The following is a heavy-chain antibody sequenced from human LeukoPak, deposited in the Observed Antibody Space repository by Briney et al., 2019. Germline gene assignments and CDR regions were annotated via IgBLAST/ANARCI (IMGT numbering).Heavy chain of an antibody. CDR1: GGFISTHY. Sequence: AKTLSLTCTVTGGFISTHYWSWIQQPAGEGMQWIGRISTTGSTNYNPSLSSRVTMSIDTSKNQFSLNLRYVTAADTAVYYCAREVQMATQFDYWGQGTLVTVST. D-gene: IGHD5-24*01. V-gene: IGHV4-4*07. CDR3: AREVQMATQFDY. J-gene: IGHJ4*02. CDR2: ISTTGST.